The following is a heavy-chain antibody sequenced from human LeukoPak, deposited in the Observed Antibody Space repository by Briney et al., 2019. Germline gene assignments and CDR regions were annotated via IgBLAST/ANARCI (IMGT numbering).Heavy chain of an antibody. CDR1: GYTFTSYG. D-gene: IGHD3-10*01. Sequence: ASVKVSCKASGYTFTSYGISWVRQAPGQGLEWMGWINTNTGNPTYAQGFTGRFVFSLDTSVSTAYLEISSLKAEDTAIYYCARGLERRPRGWFDPWGQGTLVTVSS. CDR3: ARGLERRPRGWFDP. CDR2: INTNTGNP. J-gene: IGHJ5*02. V-gene: IGHV7-4-1*02.